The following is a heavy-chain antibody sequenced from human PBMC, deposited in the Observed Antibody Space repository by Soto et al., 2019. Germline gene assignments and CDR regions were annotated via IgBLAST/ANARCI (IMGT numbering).Heavy chain of an antibody. D-gene: IGHD2-15*01. V-gene: IGHV3-21*01. Sequence: EVQLVESGGGLVKPGGSLRLSCAASGFTFSSYSMNWVRQAPGKGLEWVSSISSGSSYIYYADSVKGRLTISRDDAKNSLYLQMNRLRAEDTAVYYCARARSYCSGGCFYGDYWGQGTLVTVSS. J-gene: IGHJ4*02. CDR1: GFTFSSYS. CDR2: ISSGSSYI. CDR3: ARARSYCSGGCFYGDY.